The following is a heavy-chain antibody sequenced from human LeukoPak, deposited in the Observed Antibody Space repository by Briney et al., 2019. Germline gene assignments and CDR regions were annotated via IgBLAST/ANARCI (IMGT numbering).Heavy chain of an antibody. J-gene: IGHJ4*02. Sequence: GGSLRLSCAASRFTFSSYGMHWVRQAPGKGLEWVAFIRYDGSNKYYADSVKGRFTISRDNSKNTLYLQMNSLRAEDTAVYYCARSYYEYYYDSSGYYRPYFDYWGQGTLVTVSS. CDR2: IRYDGSNK. D-gene: IGHD3-22*01. CDR1: RFTFSSYG. CDR3: ARSYYEYYYDSSGYYRPYFDY. V-gene: IGHV3-30*02.